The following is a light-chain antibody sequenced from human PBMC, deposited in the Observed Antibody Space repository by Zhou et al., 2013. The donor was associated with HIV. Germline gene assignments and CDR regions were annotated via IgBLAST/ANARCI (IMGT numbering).Light chain of an antibody. CDR1: QSVSSN. CDR3: QQYGRSPPWT. J-gene: IGKJ1*01. V-gene: IGKV3-20*01. CDR2: AAS. Sequence: EIVMTQSPATLSVSPGERATLSCRASQSVSSNLAWYQQKPGQAPRLLIYAASSRATGIPDRFSGSGSGTDFTLTISRLEPEDFAVYYCQQYGRSPPWTFGQGTKLEIK.